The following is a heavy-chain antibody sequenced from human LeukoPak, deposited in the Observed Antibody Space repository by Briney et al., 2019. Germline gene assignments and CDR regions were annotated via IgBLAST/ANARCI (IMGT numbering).Heavy chain of an antibody. CDR3: AKELVDNSRVY. CDR1: GGTISSGGYY. D-gene: IGHD1-26*01. CDR2: IYQSGST. J-gene: IGHJ4*02. V-gene: IGHV4-30-2*01. Sequence: SETLSLTCTVSGGTISSGGYYRSWIRQPPGKGLEWIGYIYQSGSTYYNLFLKSRVTMSVDRSKKQFSLKLSSVPAADTAVYYCAKELVDNSRVYWGQGTLVTVSS.